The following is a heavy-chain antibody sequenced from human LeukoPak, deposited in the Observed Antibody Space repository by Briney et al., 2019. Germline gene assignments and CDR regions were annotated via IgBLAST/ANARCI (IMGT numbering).Heavy chain of an antibody. Sequence: SETLSLTCAVYGGSFSGYYWSWIRQPPGKGLEWIGEINHSGSTNYNPSLKSRVTISVDTSKNQFSLKLSSVTAADTAVYYCARGADGGNSVDYWGQGTLVTVSS. J-gene: IGHJ4*02. CDR2: INHSGST. CDR3: ARGADGGNSVDY. D-gene: IGHD4-23*01. V-gene: IGHV4-34*01. CDR1: GGSFSGYY.